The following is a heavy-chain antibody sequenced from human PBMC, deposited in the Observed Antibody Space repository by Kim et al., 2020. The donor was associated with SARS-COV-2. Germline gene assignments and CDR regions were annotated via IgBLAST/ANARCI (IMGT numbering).Heavy chain of an antibody. D-gene: IGHD6-13*01. J-gene: IGHJ6*02. Sequence: GGSLRLSCAASGFIVSSNYMSWVRQAPGKGLEWVSVIYRGGSTFYADSVKGRFTISRDNSKNTLYLQLNSLRADDTAVYYCARDLSNSWYYYGMDVWGQGTTVTVSS. CDR1: GFIVSSNY. V-gene: IGHV3-53*01. CDR2: IYRGGST. CDR3: ARDLSNSWYYYGMDV.